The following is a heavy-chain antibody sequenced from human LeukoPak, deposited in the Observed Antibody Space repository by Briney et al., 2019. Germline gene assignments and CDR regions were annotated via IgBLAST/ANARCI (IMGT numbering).Heavy chain of an antibody. CDR1: GFTFSNYW. J-gene: IGHJ6*04. D-gene: IGHD3-10*02. Sequence: GGSLRLSCAASGFTFSNYWMNWVRQAPGKGLEWVSYISSSGSTIYYADSVKGRFTISRDNAKNSLHLQMNSLRAEDTAVYYCAELGITMIGGVWGKGTTVTISS. V-gene: IGHV3-48*03. CDR3: AELGITMIGGV. CDR2: ISSSGSTI.